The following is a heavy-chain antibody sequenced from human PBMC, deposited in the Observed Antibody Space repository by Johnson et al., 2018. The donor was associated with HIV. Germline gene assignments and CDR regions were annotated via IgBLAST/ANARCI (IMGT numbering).Heavy chain of an antibody. CDR3: AKVKSQNTIGDAFDI. CDR1: GFTFSSYA. J-gene: IGHJ3*02. Sequence: QVQLVESGGGVVQPGRSLRLSCAASGFTFSSYAMNWVRQAPGKGLEWVAVISYDGSNKYYADSVKGRFTISRDNSKNTLYLQMNSLRAEDTAMYYCAKVKSQNTIGDAFDIWGQGTMVTVS. CDR2: ISYDGSNK. D-gene: IGHD3-16*01. V-gene: IGHV3-30*04.